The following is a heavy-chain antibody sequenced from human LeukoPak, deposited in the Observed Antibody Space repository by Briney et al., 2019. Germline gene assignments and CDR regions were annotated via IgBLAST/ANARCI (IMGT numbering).Heavy chain of an antibody. D-gene: IGHD1-26*01. V-gene: IGHV1-2*02. Sequence: GGSLRLSCAASGFTFSTYGIHWVRQAPGQGLEWMGWINPNSGGTNYAQKFQGRVTMTRDTSISTAYMELSRLRSDDTAVYYCAREGVIVGAAGGDYWGQGTLVTVSS. CDR3: AREGVIVGAAGGDY. CDR1: GFTFSTYG. CDR2: INPNSGGT. J-gene: IGHJ4*02.